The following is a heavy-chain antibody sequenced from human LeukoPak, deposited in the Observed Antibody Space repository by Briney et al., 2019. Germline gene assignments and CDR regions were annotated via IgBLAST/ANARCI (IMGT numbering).Heavy chain of an antibody. Sequence: GGSLRLSCAASGFTFSNAWMSWVRQAPGKGLEWAGRIKSKTDGGTTDYAAPVKGRFTISRDDSKNTLYLQMNSLKTEDTAVYYCTIIFVFVDYWGQGTLVTVSS. CDR1: GFTFSNAW. CDR3: TIIFVFVDY. D-gene: IGHD2-21*01. J-gene: IGHJ4*02. V-gene: IGHV3-15*01. CDR2: IKSKTDGGTT.